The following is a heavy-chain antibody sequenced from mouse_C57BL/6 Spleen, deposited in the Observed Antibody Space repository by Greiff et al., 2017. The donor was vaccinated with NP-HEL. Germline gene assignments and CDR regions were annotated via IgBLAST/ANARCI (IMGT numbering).Heavy chain of an antibody. J-gene: IGHJ4*01. CDR1: GYTFTSYW. CDR2: IHPNSGST. Sequence: VKLQQPGAELVKPGASVKLSCKASGYTFTSYWMHWVKQRPGQGLEWIGMIHPNSGSTNYNEKFKSKATLTVDKSSSTAYMQLSSLTSEDSAVYYCASPIYYGNYYYAMDYWGQGTSVTVSS. D-gene: IGHD2-1*01. CDR3: ASPIYYGNYYYAMDY. V-gene: IGHV1-64*01.